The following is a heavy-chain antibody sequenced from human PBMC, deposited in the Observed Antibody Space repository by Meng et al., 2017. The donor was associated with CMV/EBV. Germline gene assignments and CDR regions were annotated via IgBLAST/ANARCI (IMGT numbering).Heavy chain of an antibody. CDR1: GFTFSSYA. Sequence: GESLKISCAASGFTFSSYAMSWVRQAPGKGLEWASVIYSGGSSTYYADSVKGRFTISRDNSKNTLYLQMNSLRAEDTAVYYCAKGRYDFWSGYYEAYWGQGTLVTVSS. J-gene: IGHJ4*02. CDR3: AKGRYDFWSGYYEAY. D-gene: IGHD3-3*01. V-gene: IGHV3-23*03. CDR2: IYSGGSST.